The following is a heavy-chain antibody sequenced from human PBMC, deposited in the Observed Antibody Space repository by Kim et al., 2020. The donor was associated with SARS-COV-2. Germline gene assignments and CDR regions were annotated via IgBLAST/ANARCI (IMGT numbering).Heavy chain of an antibody. CDR2: IIPIFGTA. J-gene: IGHJ3*02. CDR1: GGTFSSYA. CDR3: ARLEITMIVVVITTGAFDI. D-gene: IGHD3-22*01. V-gene: IGHV1-69*13. Sequence: SVKVSCKASGGTFSSYAISWVRQAPGQGLEWMGGIIPIFGTANYAQKFQGRFTITADESTSTAYMELSSLRSEDTAVYYCARLEITMIVVVITTGAFDIWGQGTMVTVSS.